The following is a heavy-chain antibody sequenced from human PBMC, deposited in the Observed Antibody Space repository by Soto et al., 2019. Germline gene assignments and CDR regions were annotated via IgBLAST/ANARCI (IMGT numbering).Heavy chain of an antibody. J-gene: IGHJ3*02. D-gene: IGHD2-15*01. Sequence: QVQLQESGPRLVKSSETLSLVCSVSGDSIIRSFWGWIRQSPGKGLQYIGYISDSGVNDYDTSLRSRLTISVAPSKNQFSLKLTSVTAADTALYYCARGAGAFSGQDSCDIWGQGTMVTVSS. CDR1: GDSIIRSF. CDR3: ARGAGAFSGQDSCDI. CDR2: ISDSGVN. V-gene: IGHV4-59*01.